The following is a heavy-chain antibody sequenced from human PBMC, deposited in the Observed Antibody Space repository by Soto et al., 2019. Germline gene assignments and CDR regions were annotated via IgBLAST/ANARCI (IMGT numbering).Heavy chain of an antibody. D-gene: IGHD1-20*01. CDR3: ARVRHINAFDI. Sequence: SETLSLTCTVSGGSISSGVYYWSWIRQPPGKGLEWIGYIYYSGSTYYNPSLKSRVTISVDTSKNQFSLKLSSVTAADTAVYYCARVRHINAFDIWGQGTMVTVPS. V-gene: IGHV4-30-4*01. CDR1: GGSISSGVYY. CDR2: IYYSGST. J-gene: IGHJ3*02.